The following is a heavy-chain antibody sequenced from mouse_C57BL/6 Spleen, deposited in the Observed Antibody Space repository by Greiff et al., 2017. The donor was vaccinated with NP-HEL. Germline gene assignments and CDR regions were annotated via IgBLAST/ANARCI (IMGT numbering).Heavy chain of an antibody. Sequence: QVQLQQSGAELVKPGASVKLSCKASGYTFTEYTIHWVKQRPGQGLEWIGWFYPGSGSIKYNEKFKDKATLTADKSSSTAYMALSSLTSEDSAVYFCARHGELGDYFDYWGQGTTLTVSS. CDR1: GYTFTEYT. D-gene: IGHD4-1*01. CDR2: FYPGSGSI. CDR3: ARHGELGDYFDY. V-gene: IGHV1-62-2*01. J-gene: IGHJ2*01.